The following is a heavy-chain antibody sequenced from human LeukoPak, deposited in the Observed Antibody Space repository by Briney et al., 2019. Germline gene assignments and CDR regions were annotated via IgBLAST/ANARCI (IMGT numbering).Heavy chain of an antibody. CDR2: ISSSGSYI. CDR1: GFAFSSYS. J-gene: IGHJ5*02. CDR3: VRIAVAGDWFDP. Sequence: GGSLRLSCAASGFAFSSYSMNWVRQAPGKGLEWVSSISSSGSYIYHADSVRGRFTISRDNAKNSLYLQMNSLRAEDTAVYYCVRIAVAGDWFDPWGQGTLVTVSS. D-gene: IGHD6-19*01. V-gene: IGHV3-21*01.